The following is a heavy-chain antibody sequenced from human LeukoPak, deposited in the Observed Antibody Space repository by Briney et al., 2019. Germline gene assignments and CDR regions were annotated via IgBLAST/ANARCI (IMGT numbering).Heavy chain of an antibody. CDR1: GFTFSSYS. D-gene: IGHD3-10*01. V-gene: IGHV3-21*01. Sequence: GGSLRLSCAASGFTFSSYSMKWVRQAPGKGLEWASSISSSSSYRYYADSVKGRFTISRDNAKNSLYLQMNSLRAEDTAVYYCARTLIYYGSGSSSAFDIWGQGTMVTVSS. J-gene: IGHJ3*02. CDR3: ARTLIYYGSGSSSAFDI. CDR2: ISSSSSYR.